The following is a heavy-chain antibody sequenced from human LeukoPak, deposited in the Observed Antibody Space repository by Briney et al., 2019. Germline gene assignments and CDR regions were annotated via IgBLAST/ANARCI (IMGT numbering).Heavy chain of an antibody. V-gene: IGHV3-23*01. CDR3: AKDSGYSSGWYLDY. J-gene: IGHJ4*02. CDR2: ISGSGGST. D-gene: IGHD6-19*01. Sequence: PGGSLRLSCAASGFTFSSYAMSWVRQAPGKGLEWVSAISGSGGSTYYADSVKDRFTISRDNSKNTLYLQMNSLRAEDTAVYYCAKDSGYSSGWYLDYWGQGTLVTVSS. CDR1: GFTFSSYA.